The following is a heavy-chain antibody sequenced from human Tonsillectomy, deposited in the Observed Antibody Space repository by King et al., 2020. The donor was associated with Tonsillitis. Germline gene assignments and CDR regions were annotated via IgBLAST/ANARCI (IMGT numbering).Heavy chain of an antibody. CDR2: VNTKGDKT. V-gene: IGHV3-64D*06. J-gene: IGHJ4*02. Sequence: VQLVESGGGLVQPGGSLRLSCLASGFSFRDTSMHWVRQTPGKGLEYVSVVNTKGDKTYYADSVRDRFTVSRDNSKNMVYLQMSSLRAEDTGVYYCAKDCRGLNIFDFWGRGTPVTVSS. CDR1: GFSFRDTS. CDR3: AKDCRGLNIFDF. D-gene: IGHD2/OR15-2a*01.